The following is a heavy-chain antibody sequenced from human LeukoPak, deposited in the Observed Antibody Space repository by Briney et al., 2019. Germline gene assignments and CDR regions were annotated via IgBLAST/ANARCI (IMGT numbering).Heavy chain of an antibody. J-gene: IGHJ4*02. CDR1: GFTFSSYV. CDR3: ARERTSGWDAFDF. CDR2: ISSEGSMK. V-gene: IGHV3-30*04. Sequence: GGSLRLSCAASGFTFSSYVMHWVRQAPGKGLEWVAVISSEGSMKDYGDSVKGRFTVSRDNSKNTLFLQMSSLRPEDTALYYCARERTSGWDAFDFWGQGTLVTVSS. D-gene: IGHD6-19*01.